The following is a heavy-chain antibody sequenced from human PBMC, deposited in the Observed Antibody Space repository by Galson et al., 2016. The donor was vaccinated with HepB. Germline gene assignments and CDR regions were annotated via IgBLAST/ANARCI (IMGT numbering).Heavy chain of an antibody. J-gene: IGHJ1*01. Sequence: QSGAEVKKPGESLRISCDVSGYSFTTYWISWVRQMPGKGLEWMGRIDPKDSYTNYSPSFQGHVTISVDKSISAAYLQWSSLKASDTAMYYCARMEAAAGISFMRHWGQGNLVTVSS. CDR3: ARMEAAAGISFMRH. V-gene: IGHV5-10-1*01. CDR2: IDPKDSYT. D-gene: IGHD6-25*01. CDR1: GYSFTTYW.